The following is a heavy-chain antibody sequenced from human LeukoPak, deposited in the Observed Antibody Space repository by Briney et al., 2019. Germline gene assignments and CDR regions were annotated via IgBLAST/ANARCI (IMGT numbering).Heavy chain of an antibody. D-gene: IGHD1-7*01. CDR1: GFTLSDYY. CDR3: ARARDNWNYEAFDI. Sequence: GGSLRLSCAASGFTLSDYYMNWIRQAPGKGLEWVSYISDSGNTIHSADSVKGRFTISRDNAKNSLYLQMNSLRAEDTAVYYCARARDNWNYEAFDIWGQGTMVTVSS. V-gene: IGHV3-11*01. CDR2: ISDSGNTI. J-gene: IGHJ3*02.